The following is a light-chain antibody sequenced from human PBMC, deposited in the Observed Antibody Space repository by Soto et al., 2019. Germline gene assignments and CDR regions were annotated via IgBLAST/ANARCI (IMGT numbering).Light chain of an antibody. CDR2: DAS. CDR3: QKRSNWL. J-gene: IGKJ3*01. CDR1: QSVSNY. V-gene: IGKV3-11*01. Sequence: NVLTQSPATLSLSPLEIATLSCMASQSVSNYVAWYQQKPGQAPRLLIYDASNRATGIPARFSGSGSGTDFTLTISSLEPEDFAVYYWQKRSNWLFGPGTKVDIK.